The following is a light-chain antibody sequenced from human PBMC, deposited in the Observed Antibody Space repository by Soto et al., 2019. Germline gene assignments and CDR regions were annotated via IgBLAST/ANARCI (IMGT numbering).Light chain of an antibody. CDR2: DAS. Sequence: DIQMTQSPSSLSASVGDRVTITCQASQDISNYLNWYQQKPGKAPKLLIYDASNLETGVPSRFSGSGSGTAFTFTISSLQPEDIATYYCQQYDNLHTFGQGTKLEIK. V-gene: IGKV1-33*01. J-gene: IGKJ2*01. CDR3: QQYDNLHT. CDR1: QDISNY.